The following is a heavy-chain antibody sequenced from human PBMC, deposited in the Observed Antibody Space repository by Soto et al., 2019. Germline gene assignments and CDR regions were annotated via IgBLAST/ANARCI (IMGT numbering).Heavy chain of an antibody. CDR2: ISYDGSNK. J-gene: IGHJ4*02. CDR3: AEDRRRRTSEYFFDY. Sequence: AGSLRLSCAASGFTFSSYAMHWVRQAPGKGLEWVSVISYDGSNKYYADPVKGRIYISRDNTKNTVSLHMNSLRAEDMALYYCAEDRRRRTSEYFFDYWGQGTPVTVSS. V-gene: IGHV3-30-3*01. CDR1: GFTFSSYA.